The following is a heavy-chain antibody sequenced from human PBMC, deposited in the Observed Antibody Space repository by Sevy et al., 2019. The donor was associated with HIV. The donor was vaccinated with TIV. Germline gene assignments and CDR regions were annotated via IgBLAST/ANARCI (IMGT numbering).Heavy chain of an antibody. CDR2: IYYSGST. V-gene: IGHV4-61*03. CDR1: GGSVSCGSYY. D-gene: IGHD3-16*01. Sequence: SETLSLTCTVSGGSVSCGSYYWSWIRQPPGKGLEWIGYIYYSGSTNYNPSLKSRVTISLDTSKDHFSLKMTSVTTADTAVYYCARDDPVMNAFDIWGQGTMVTVSS. J-gene: IGHJ3*02. CDR3: ARDDPVMNAFDI.